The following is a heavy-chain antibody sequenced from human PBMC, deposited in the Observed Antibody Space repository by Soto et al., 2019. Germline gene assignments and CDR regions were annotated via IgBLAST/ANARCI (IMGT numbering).Heavy chain of an antibody. J-gene: IGHJ5*02. Sequence: QITLKESGPTLVKPTQTLTLTCTFSGFSLSTSGVGVGWIRQPPGKALEWLALIYWDDDKRYSPSLKSRLTITKDTSKNQVVLTMTNMDPVDTATYYCAHTGPSSSGWYGWFDPWGQGTLVTVSS. V-gene: IGHV2-5*02. CDR2: IYWDDDK. CDR1: GFSLSTSGVG. D-gene: IGHD6-19*01. CDR3: AHTGPSSSGWYGWFDP.